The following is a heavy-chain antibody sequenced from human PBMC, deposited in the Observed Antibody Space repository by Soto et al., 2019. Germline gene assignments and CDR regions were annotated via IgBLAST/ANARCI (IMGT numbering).Heavy chain of an antibody. CDR2: INHSGST. D-gene: IGHD6-19*01. V-gene: IGHV4-34*01. CDR3: ARGALYSSGWYNAEYFQH. J-gene: IGHJ1*01. Sequence: PSETLSLTCAVYGGSFSGYYWGWIRQPPGKGLEWIGEINHSGSTNYNPSLKSRVTISVDTSKNQFSLKLSSVTAADTAVYYCARGALYSSGWYNAEYFQHWGQGTLVTVSS. CDR1: GGSFSGYY.